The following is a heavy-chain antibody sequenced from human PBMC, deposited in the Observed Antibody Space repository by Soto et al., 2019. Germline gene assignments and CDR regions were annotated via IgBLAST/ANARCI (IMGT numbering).Heavy chain of an antibody. CDR2: INPSGGST. Sequence: ASVKVSCKASGYTFTSYYMHWVRQAPGQGLEWMGIINPSGGSTSYAQKFQGRVTMTRDTSTSTVYMELSSLRSEDTAVYYCARTHSCSSTSRYRHAFDYWGQGTLVTVSS. V-gene: IGHV1-46*03. CDR1: GYTFTSYY. J-gene: IGHJ4*02. CDR3: ARTHSCSSTSRYRHAFDY. D-gene: IGHD2-2*01.